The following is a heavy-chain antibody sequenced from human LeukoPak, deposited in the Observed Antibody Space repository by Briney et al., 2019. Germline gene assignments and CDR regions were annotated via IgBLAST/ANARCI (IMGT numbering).Heavy chain of an antibody. CDR1: GGSISSYY. CDR2: IYTSGST. D-gene: IGHD2-2*01. J-gene: IGHJ4*02. CDR3: ARAPEGGYCSSTSCYSSPFDY. V-gene: IGHV4-4*07. Sequence: PSETLSLTCTVSGGSISSYYWSWIRQPAGKGLEWIGRIYTSGSTNYNPSLKSRVTMSVDTSKNQFSLKLSSVTAADTAVYYCARAPEGGYCSSTSCYSSPFDYWGQGTLLTVSS.